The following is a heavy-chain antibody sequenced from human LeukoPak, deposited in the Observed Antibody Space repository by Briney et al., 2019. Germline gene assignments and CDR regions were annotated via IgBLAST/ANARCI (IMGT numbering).Heavy chain of an antibody. CDR2: ICRGGSDA. CDR1: GFTFSSYS. D-gene: IGHD3-22*01. CDR3: ARDSRDYYDSSGYGRLSY. Sequence: GGSLRLSCAASGFTFSSYSMNWVRQAPGKGLEWVSSICRGGSDAYYADSLKGRFTISRDNDKNSLSLQMNSLRAEDTAVYYCARDSRDYYDSSGYGRLSYWGQGTLVTVSS. V-gene: IGHV3-21*01. J-gene: IGHJ4*01.